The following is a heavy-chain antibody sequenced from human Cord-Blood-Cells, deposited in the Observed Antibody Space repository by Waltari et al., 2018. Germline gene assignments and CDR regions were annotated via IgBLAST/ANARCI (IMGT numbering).Heavy chain of an antibody. J-gene: IGHJ4*02. V-gene: IGHV4-38-2*01. CDR2: IYHSGST. CDR3: ARGGLPVLFY. CDR1: GYSISSGYY. Sequence: QVQLQESGPGLVKPSETPSLTCAVSGYSISSGYYWGWIRQPPGKGLEWIGSIYHSGSTSYNPSLKSRVTISVDPSKNQFSLKLSSVTAADTAVYYCARGGLPVLFYWGQGTLVTVSS. D-gene: IGHD3-16*01.